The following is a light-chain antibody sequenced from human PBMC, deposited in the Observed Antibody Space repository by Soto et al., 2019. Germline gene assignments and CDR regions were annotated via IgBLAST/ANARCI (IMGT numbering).Light chain of an antibody. Sequence: EVVLTQSPGTLSLSPGEGATLSCRASQSVSSNYFAWYQQKAGQAPRLLIYGISTRATGIPDRFSGSGSGTDFTLTISRLEPEDVALYYCEQYGSSPRTFGHGTRVEIK. CDR1: QSVSSNY. CDR2: GIS. J-gene: IGKJ1*01. V-gene: IGKV3-20*01. CDR3: EQYGSSPRT.